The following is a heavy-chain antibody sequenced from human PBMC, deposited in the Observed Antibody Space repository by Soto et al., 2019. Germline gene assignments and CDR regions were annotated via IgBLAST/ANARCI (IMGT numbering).Heavy chain of an antibody. Sequence: GGSLRLSCAASGFTFSSYSMNWVRQAPGKGLEWVSSISISSSYIYYADSVKGRFTISRDNAKNSLYLQMNSLRAEDTAVYYCARDHRRWLQLRAANWFDPWGQGTLVTVSS. CDR2: ISISSSYI. CDR1: GFTFSSYS. V-gene: IGHV3-21*01. D-gene: IGHD5-12*01. J-gene: IGHJ5*02. CDR3: ARDHRRWLQLRAANWFDP.